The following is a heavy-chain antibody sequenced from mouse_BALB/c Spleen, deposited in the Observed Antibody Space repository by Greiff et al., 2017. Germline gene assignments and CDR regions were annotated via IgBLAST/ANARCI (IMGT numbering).Heavy chain of an antibody. D-gene: IGHD2-3*01. CDR2: IRNKANGYTT. Sequence: EVNVVESGGGLVQPGGSLRLSCATSGFTFTDYYMSWVRQPPGKALEWVGFIRNKANGYTTEYSASVKGRFTISRDNTQSILYLQMNTLMAEDSAADYCARNDGYYGFAYWGQGTLVTVSA. J-gene: IGHJ3*01. V-gene: IGHV7-3*02. CDR3: ARNDGYYGFAY. CDR1: GFTFTDYY.